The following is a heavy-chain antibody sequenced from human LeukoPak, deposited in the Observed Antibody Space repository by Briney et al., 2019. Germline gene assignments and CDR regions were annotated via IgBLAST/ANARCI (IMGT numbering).Heavy chain of an antibody. CDR3: AKDLVPYCSSTSCYVSLFDY. Sequence: GGSLRLSCAASGFTFSSYAMHWVRQAPGKGLEYVSAISSNGGSTYYANSVKGRFTISRDNSKNTLYLQMGSLRAEDMAVYYCAKDLVPYCSSTSCYVSLFDYWGQGTLVTVSS. J-gene: IGHJ4*02. V-gene: IGHV3-64*01. CDR1: GFTFSSYA. D-gene: IGHD2-2*01. CDR2: ISSNGGST.